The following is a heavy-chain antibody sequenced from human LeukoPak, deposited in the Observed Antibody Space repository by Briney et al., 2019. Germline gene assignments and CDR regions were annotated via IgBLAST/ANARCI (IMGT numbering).Heavy chain of an antibody. J-gene: IGHJ2*01. CDR1: GFTVSSNY. Sequence: PGGSLRLSCAASGFTVSSNYMSWVRQAPGKGLEWVSVIYSGGSTYYADSVKGRFTISRDNSKNTLYLQMNSLRAEDTAVYYCARDPQDIVGAAAYWYFDLWGRGTLVTVSS. D-gene: IGHD5-12*01. CDR3: ARDPQDIVGAAAYWYFDL. V-gene: IGHV3-53*01. CDR2: IYSGGST.